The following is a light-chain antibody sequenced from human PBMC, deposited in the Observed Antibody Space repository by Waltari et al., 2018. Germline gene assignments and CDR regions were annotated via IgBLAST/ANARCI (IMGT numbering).Light chain of an antibody. V-gene: IGKV3-20*01. Sequence: DIVLTQSPGTLSVSPGARATLSCRASQSVRRPLAWYQQKPGQAPRLLIYDASTRATGVTDRFSGSGFGTDFSLTISRLEPEDFAVYYCQKYGTLPATFGQGTKVEIK. CDR3: QKYGTLPAT. CDR2: DAS. J-gene: IGKJ1*01. CDR1: QSVRRP.